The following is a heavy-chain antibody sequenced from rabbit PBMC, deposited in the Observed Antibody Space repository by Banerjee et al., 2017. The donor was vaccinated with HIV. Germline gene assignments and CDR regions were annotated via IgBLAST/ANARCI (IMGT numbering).Heavy chain of an antibody. CDR1: GFSFSSGYW. CDR2: IYTAGGAI. Sequence: EESGGDLVKPEGSLTLTCTASGFSFSSGYWICWVRQAPGKGLEWIGCIYTAGGAIAYASWAKGRFTISKTSSTTVTLQMTSLTAADTGTYFCAGDAGGAGSGGNLWGQGTLVTVS. CDR3: AGDAGGAGSGGNL. J-gene: IGHJ4*01. D-gene: IGHD4-2*01. V-gene: IGHV1S45*01.